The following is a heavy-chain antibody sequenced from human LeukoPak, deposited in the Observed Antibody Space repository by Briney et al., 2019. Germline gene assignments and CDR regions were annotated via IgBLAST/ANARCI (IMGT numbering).Heavy chain of an antibody. Sequence: SVKVSCKASGGTFSSYAISWVRQAPGQGLEWMGRIIPIFGIANYAQKFQGRVTITADKSTSTAYMELSSLRSEDTAVYYCASISRSLGGYFDYWGQGTLVTVSS. CDR2: IIPIFGIA. J-gene: IGHJ4*02. CDR1: GGTFSSYA. D-gene: IGHD1-26*01. CDR3: ASISRSLGGYFDY. V-gene: IGHV1-69*04.